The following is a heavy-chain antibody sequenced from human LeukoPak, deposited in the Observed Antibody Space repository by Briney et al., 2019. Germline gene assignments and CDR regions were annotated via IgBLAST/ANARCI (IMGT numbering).Heavy chain of an antibody. Sequence: PSETLSLTCAVYGGSFSGYYWSWIRQPPGKGLEWIGEINHSGSTNYNPSLKSRVTISVDTSKNQFSLKLSSVTAADTAVYYCARYSSSWYGDRGPALDYWGQGTLVTVSS. CDR2: INHSGST. V-gene: IGHV4-34*01. D-gene: IGHD6-13*01. CDR1: GGSFSGYY. J-gene: IGHJ4*02. CDR3: ARYSSSWYGDRGPALDY.